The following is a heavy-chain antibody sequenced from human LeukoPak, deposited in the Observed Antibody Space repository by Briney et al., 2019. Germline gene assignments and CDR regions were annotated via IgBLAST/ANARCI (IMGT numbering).Heavy chain of an antibody. CDR3: ARDLAGPPQEAFDI. CDR1: GFTFGSYW. J-gene: IGHJ3*02. Sequence: GGSLRLSXAVSGFTFGSYWMSWVRQAPGKGLEWVANIKQDGSEKYYVDSVKGRFTISRDNAKNSLYLQMNSLRAEDTAVYYCARDLAGPPQEAFDIWGQGTMVTVSS. V-gene: IGHV3-7*01. CDR2: IKQDGSEK.